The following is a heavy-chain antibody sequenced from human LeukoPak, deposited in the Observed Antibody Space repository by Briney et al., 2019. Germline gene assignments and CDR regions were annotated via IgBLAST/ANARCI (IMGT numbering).Heavy chain of an antibody. CDR1: GFTFSSYG. D-gene: IGHD3-9*01. CDR3: AKTHGYFDL. V-gene: IGHV3-23*01. J-gene: IGHJ1*01. Sequence: GGSLRLSCAASGFTFSSYGMTWLRQTPAKGLEWVSAISGSGETTYYSDYVKGRFTISRDNSKNTLFLQMNSLRVEDAAMYYCAKTHGYFDLWGQGTLVAVSS. CDR2: ISGSGETT.